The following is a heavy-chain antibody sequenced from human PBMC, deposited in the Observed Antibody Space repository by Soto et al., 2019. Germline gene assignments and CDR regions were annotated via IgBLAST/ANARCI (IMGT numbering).Heavy chain of an antibody. Sequence: GASVKVSCKASGYTFTGYYIHWGRQAPGQGLEWMGWINPNSGGTNYAQKFQGWVTMTRDTSISTAYMELSRLRSDDTAVYYCARGIGVVVPAARPSYYMDVWGKGTTVTVSS. J-gene: IGHJ6*03. CDR2: INPNSGGT. CDR3: ARGIGVVVPAARPSYYMDV. V-gene: IGHV1-2*04. CDR1: GYTFTGYY. D-gene: IGHD2-2*01.